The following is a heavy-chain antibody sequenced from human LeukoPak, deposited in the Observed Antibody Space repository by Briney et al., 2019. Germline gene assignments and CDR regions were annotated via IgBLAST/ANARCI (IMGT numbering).Heavy chain of an antibody. CDR3: ARDKRKEWFGELLGAVGAFDI. Sequence: GASVKVSCKASGGTFSSYALSWVRQAPGQGLEWMGIINPSGGSTSYAQKFQGRVTMTRDMSTSTVYMELSSLRSEDTAVYYCARDKRKEWFGELLGAVGAFDIWGQGTMVTVSS. CDR1: GGTFSSYA. CDR2: INPSGGST. V-gene: IGHV1-46*01. J-gene: IGHJ3*02. D-gene: IGHD3-10*01.